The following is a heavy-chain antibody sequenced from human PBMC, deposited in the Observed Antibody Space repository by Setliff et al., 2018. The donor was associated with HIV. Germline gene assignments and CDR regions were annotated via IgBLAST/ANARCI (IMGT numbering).Heavy chain of an antibody. J-gene: IGHJ4*02. D-gene: IGHD5-12*01. V-gene: IGHV1-69*11. Sequence: SVKVSCKASGGTFSSYAITWVRQAPGQGLEWMGIINPSGGGASYAQKLQGRVTITADESTSTAYMELSSLTYEDTAVFYCVRDGASGYLSNWGQGTPVTVSS. CDR2: INPSGGGA. CDR1: GGTFSSYA. CDR3: VRDGASGYLSN.